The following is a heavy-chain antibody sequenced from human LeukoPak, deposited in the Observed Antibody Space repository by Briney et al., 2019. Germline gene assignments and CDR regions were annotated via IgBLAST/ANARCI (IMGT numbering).Heavy chain of an antibody. Sequence: SETLSLTCAVNGGSFSGYYWSWIRQPPGKGLEWIGEINDRGSSNYNPSLKSRVTISVDTSKNQFSLTLSSVTAADTAVYYCARVNIAVVPSTMFDYWGQGILVTVSS. J-gene: IGHJ4*02. CDR2: INDRGSS. CDR1: GGSFSGYY. V-gene: IGHV4-34*01. CDR3: ARVNIAVVPSTMFDY. D-gene: IGHD2-2*01.